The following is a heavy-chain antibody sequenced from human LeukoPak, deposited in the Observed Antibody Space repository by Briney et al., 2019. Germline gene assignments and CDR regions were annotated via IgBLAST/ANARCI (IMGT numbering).Heavy chain of an antibody. V-gene: IGHV4-28*03. D-gene: IGHD1-7*01. J-gene: IGHJ4*02. Sequence: SETLSLTCAVSGYSISSNHWWGWIRQPPGKGLEWIGYIFYAGSTNYNPSLKSRVTISVDTSKNQFSLRLSSVTAADTAVYYCARGGGNWNYGDNWGQGTLVTVSS. CDR1: GYSISSNHW. CDR2: IFYAGST. CDR3: ARGGGNWNYGDN.